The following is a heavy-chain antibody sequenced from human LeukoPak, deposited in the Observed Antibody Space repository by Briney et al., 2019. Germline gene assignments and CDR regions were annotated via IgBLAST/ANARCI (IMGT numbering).Heavy chain of an antibody. CDR3: AADFYTPYHLGY. D-gene: IGHD3-16*01. J-gene: IGHJ4*02. CDR2: IYRSGSI. V-gene: IGHV3-66*01. Sequence: GGSLRLSSAVSGFTVTVNYMSWVRQAPGKGLEWVSIIYRSGSISYADSVKGRFIISRDSSTNTVSLQMTRLRAEDTAVYYCAADFYTPYHLGYWGQGTLVTVSS. CDR1: GFTVTVNY.